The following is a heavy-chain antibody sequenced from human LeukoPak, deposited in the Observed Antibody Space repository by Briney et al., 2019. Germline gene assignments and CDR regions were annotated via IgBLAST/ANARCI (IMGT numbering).Heavy chain of an antibody. CDR2: IYSGSGA. CDR3: ARDRSGSYPNWFDP. D-gene: IGHD3-10*01. CDR1: GFSVSSNY. J-gene: IGHJ5*02. V-gene: IGHV3-53*01. Sequence: GGSLRLSCAASGFSVSSNYMTWVRQAPGKGLEWVSVIYSGSGAYYADSVKGRFTISRDNSKNTMYLQMNSLRAEDTALYYCARDRSGSYPNWFDPWGQGTLVTVSS.